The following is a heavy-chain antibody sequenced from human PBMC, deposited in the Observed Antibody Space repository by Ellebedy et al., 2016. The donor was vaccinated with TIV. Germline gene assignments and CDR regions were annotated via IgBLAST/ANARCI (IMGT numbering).Heavy chain of an antibody. CDR1: GFTFSNYA. CDR3: AKEEWWRFDY. V-gene: IGHV3-7*04. D-gene: IGHD2-15*01. CDR2: INPDGSGA. Sequence: GESLKISCGASGFTFSNYAMSWVRQAPGKGLEWLAKINPDGSGADYVDAVNGRFTLSRDNTKNSLYLQMNSLRDEDTAVYYCAKEEWWRFDYWGQGTVVTVSS. J-gene: IGHJ4*02.